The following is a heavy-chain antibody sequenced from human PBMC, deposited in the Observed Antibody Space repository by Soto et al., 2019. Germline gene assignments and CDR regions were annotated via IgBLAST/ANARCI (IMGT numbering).Heavy chain of an antibody. V-gene: IGHV4-34*01. CDR1: GGSFSGYY. CDR2: INHSGST. CDR3: ARGGGYSYGSVDY. J-gene: IGHJ4*02. Sequence: PSETLSLTCAVYGGSFSGYYWSWIRQPPGKGLEWIGEINHSGSTNYNPSLKSRVTISVDTSKNQFSLKLSSVTAADTAVYYCARGGGYSYGSVDYWGQGTLVTVSS. D-gene: IGHD5-18*01.